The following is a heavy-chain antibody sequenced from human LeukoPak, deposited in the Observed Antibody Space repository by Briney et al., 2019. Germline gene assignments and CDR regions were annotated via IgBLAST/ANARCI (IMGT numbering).Heavy chain of an antibody. V-gene: IGHV1-24*01. CDR3: ATDLGYSSSWYGNFDY. CDR1: GYTLTELS. CDR2: FDPEDGET. D-gene: IGHD6-13*01. Sequence: ASVKVSCKVSGYTLTELSMHWVRQAPGKGLEWMGGFDPEDGETIYAQKFQGRVTMTEDTSTDTAYMELSSLRSEDTAVYYCATDLGYSSSWYGNFDYWGQGTLVTVSS. J-gene: IGHJ4*02.